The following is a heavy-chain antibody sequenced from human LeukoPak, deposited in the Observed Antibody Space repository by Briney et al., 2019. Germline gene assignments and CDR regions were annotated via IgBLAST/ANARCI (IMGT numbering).Heavy chain of an antibody. CDR1: GDSVSSKSGG. Sequence: SQTLSLTCGISGDSVSSKSGGWNWIRQSPSRGLEWLGRTYYTSKWYNEYAVSMKSRITINSDTSKNQLSLHLDSVTPEDTAVYYCAREQLWSGPNRFDSRGQGTLVTVSS. D-gene: IGHD3-10*02. J-gene: IGHJ5*01. CDR3: AREQLWSGPNRFDS. V-gene: IGHV6-1*01. CDR2: TYYTSKWYN.